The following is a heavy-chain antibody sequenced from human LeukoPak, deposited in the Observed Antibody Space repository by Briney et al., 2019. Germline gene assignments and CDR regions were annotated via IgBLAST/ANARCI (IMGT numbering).Heavy chain of an antibody. V-gene: IGHV1-18*01. D-gene: IGHD1-26*01. Sequence: GASVKVSCKASGYTFTSYGISWVRQAPGQGLEWMGWISAYNGNTNYAQKLQGRVTMTTDTSTSTAYMELRSLGSDDTAVYYCASTPMYSGSLYYYYMDVWGKGTTVTVSS. CDR2: ISAYNGNT. J-gene: IGHJ6*03. CDR3: ASTPMYSGSLYYYYMDV. CDR1: GYTFTSYG.